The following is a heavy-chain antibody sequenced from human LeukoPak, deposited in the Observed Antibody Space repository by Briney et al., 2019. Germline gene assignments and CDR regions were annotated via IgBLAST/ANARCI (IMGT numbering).Heavy chain of an antibody. CDR1: GFTFSSYG. D-gene: IGHD3-22*01. V-gene: IGHV3-33*01. Sequence: PGRSLRLSCAASGFTFSSYGMHWVRQAPGKGLEWVAVIWYDGSNKYYADSVKGRFTISRDNSKNTLYLQMNSLRAEDTAVYYCARDYYESSGPSLEYFQHWGQGTLVTVSS. CDR3: ARDYYESSGPSLEYFQH. J-gene: IGHJ1*01. CDR2: IWYDGSNK.